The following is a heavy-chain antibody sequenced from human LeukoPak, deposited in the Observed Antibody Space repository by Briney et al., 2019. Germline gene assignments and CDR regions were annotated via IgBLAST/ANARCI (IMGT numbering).Heavy chain of an antibody. J-gene: IGHJ4*02. V-gene: IGHV4-61*05. CDR2: IYTSGTT. CDR3: ARANYDGSDY. CDR1: GGSISSSSYY. D-gene: IGHD3-22*01. Sequence: PSETLSLTCTVSGGSISSSSYYWGWIRQPPGKGLEWIGRIYTSGTTNYNPSLKSRITMSVDTSKNQFSLKMRSVTAADTAVYYCARANYDGSDYWGQGTLVTVSS.